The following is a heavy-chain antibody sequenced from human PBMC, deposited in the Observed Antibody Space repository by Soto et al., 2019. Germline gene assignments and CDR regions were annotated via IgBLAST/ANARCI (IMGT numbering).Heavy chain of an antibody. CDR2: ISYDGSNK. CDR3: AKDRHYYDSSGYPGHNYYYYGMDV. J-gene: IGHJ6*02. CDR1: GFTFSSYG. V-gene: IGHV3-30*18. D-gene: IGHD3-22*01. Sequence: GGSLRLSCAASGFTFSSYGMHWVRQAPGKGLEWVAVISYDGSNKYYADSVKGRFTISRDNSKNTLYLQMNSLRAEDTAVYYCAKDRHYYDSSGYPGHNYYYYGMDVWGQGTTVTVSS.